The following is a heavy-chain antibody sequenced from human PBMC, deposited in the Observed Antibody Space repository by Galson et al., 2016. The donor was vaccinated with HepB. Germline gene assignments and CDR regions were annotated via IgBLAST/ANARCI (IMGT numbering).Heavy chain of an antibody. Sequence: LRLSCAASGFTFSNYGMHWVRQAPGKGLEWVALIWYDGSKKYYAESVKGRLTISRDNSKNSLYLQMNSLRDEDTAVYYCARDKTYADYDGLFDYWGQGTLVTASS. J-gene: IGHJ4*02. V-gene: IGHV3-33*01. CDR1: GFTFSNYG. D-gene: IGHD4-17*01. CDR3: ARDKTYADYDGLFDY. CDR2: IWYDGSKK.